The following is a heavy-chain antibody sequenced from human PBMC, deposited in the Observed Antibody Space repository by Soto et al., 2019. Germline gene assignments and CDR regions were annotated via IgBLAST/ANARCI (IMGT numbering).Heavy chain of an antibody. CDR3: AKSGSSGWYGWFDP. CDR2: IYWNDDK. J-gene: IGHJ5*02. Sequence: SGPTLVNPTQTLTLTCIFSGFSLRTSGVGVGWIRQPPGKALEWLGFIYWNDDKRYSPSLKSRLTVTKDTSKNQVVLTMTNMDPVDTATYYCAKSGSSGWYGWFDPWGQGTLVTVSS. CDR1: GFSLRTSGVG. D-gene: IGHD6-19*01. V-gene: IGHV2-5*01.